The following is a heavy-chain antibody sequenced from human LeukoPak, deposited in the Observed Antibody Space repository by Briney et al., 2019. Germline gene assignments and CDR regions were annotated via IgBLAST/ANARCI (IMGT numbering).Heavy chain of an antibody. V-gene: IGHV4-31*03. D-gene: IGHD1-7*01. CDR2: IYYIGST. CDR3: ASDVFGTRIHAFDI. Sequence: SETLSLTCTVSGGSISSSSYYWGWIRQPPGKGLEWIGYIYYIGSTYYNPSLESRVTISLDTSKNQFSLNLSSVTSADTAVYYCASDVFGTRIHAFDIWGQGTMVTISS. CDR1: GGSISSSSYY. J-gene: IGHJ3*02.